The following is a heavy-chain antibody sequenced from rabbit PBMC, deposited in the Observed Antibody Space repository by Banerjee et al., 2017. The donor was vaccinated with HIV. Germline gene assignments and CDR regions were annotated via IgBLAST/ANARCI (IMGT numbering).Heavy chain of an antibody. Sequence: QEQLEESGGDLVTLGGSLKLSCKAPGIDFSSYGISWVRQAPGKGLEWIACIYTGSIGTTAYASWAKGRFTISKTSSTTVTLQMTSLTAADTATYFCAREFNLWGPGTLVTVS. CDR2: IYTGSIGTT. V-gene: IGHV1S45*01. CDR1: GIDFSSYG. J-gene: IGHJ4*01. CDR3: AREFNL.